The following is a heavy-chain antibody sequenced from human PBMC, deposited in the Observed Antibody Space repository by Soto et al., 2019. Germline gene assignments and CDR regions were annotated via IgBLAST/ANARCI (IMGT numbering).Heavy chain of an antibody. D-gene: IGHD1-1*01. CDR1: GYSFTSYW. Sequence: GESLKISCKGSGYSFTSYWIGWVRQMPGKGLEWMGIIYPGDSDTRYSPSFQGQVTISADKSISTAYLQWSSLKASDTAMYYCARSKLERVEGNWFDPWGQGTLVTVSS. V-gene: IGHV5-51*01. CDR2: IYPGDSDT. J-gene: IGHJ5*02. CDR3: ARSKLERVEGNWFDP.